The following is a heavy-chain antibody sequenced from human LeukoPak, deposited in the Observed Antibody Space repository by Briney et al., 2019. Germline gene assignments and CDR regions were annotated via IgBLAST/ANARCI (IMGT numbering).Heavy chain of an antibody. CDR1: GFTFRNYW. Sequence: PGGSLRLSCGASGFTFRNYWMSWVRQAPGKGLEWVASIMRDGSEEYYVGSVKGRFTISRDSAKNSLYLQLNSLRAEDTAVYYCARISSSWGYFFDYWGQGTLVTVSS. CDR2: IMRDGSEE. D-gene: IGHD6-13*01. J-gene: IGHJ4*02. CDR3: ARISSSWGYFFDY. V-gene: IGHV3-7*01.